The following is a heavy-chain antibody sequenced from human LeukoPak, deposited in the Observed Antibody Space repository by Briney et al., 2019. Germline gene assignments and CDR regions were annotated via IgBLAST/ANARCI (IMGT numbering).Heavy chain of an antibody. Sequence: SETLSLTRTVSGGSISSSSYYWGWIRQPPGRGLEWIGSIYYSGSTYYNPSLKSRVTISVDTSKNQFSLKLSSVTAADTAVYYCARVVAAAGNNWFDPWGQGTLVTVSS. CDR3: ARVVAAAGNNWFDP. J-gene: IGHJ5*02. V-gene: IGHV4-39*07. D-gene: IGHD6-13*01. CDR2: IYYSGST. CDR1: GGSISSSSYY.